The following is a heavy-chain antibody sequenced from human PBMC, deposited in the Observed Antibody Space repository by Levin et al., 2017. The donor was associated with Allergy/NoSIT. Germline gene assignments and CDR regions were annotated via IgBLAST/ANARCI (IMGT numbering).Heavy chain of an antibody. CDR1: GGSFSGSY. D-gene: IGHD2-2*01. V-gene: IGHV4-34*01. Sequence: SQTLSLTCAVYGGSFSGSYWSWIRQPPGKGLEWIGEINHSGSTNYNPSLKSRVTISVDTSKNQFSLKLSSVTAADTAVYYCAREGCSSTSCYAFDIWGQGTMVTVSS. J-gene: IGHJ3*02. CDR2: INHSGST. CDR3: AREGCSSTSCYAFDI.